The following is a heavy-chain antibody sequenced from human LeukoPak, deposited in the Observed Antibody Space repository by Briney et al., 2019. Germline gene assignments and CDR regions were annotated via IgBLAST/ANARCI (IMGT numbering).Heavy chain of an antibody. Sequence: PSETLSLTCTVSGGSIGSGGYYWRWIRQHPGKGLEWIGYIHFSGSTYYNPSLKSRVTISVDTSKNQFSLKLSSVTAADTAVYFCARDPYYFDRSGGFDRWGQGTLVTVSS. CDR3: ARDPYYFDRSGGFDR. J-gene: IGHJ5*02. CDR2: IHFSGST. D-gene: IGHD3-22*01. V-gene: IGHV4-31*03. CDR1: GGSIGSGGYY.